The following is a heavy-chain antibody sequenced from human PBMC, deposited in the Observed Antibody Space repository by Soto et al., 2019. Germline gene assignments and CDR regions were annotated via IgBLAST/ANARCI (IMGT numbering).Heavy chain of an antibody. CDR3: ARWGHVVVVTAALDY. Sequence: QVQLVQSGAEVKKPGASVKVSCKASGDTFTDYYIHWVRQAPGQGLEWMGTVNPSGGHTTYAQQLLCRMTMTRDTSTSTLYMELTSLTSEDTAVYYCARWGHVVVVTAALDYWGQGTLVTVSS. CDR2: VNPSGGHT. CDR1: GDTFTDYY. D-gene: IGHD2-21*02. V-gene: IGHV1-46*01. J-gene: IGHJ4*02.